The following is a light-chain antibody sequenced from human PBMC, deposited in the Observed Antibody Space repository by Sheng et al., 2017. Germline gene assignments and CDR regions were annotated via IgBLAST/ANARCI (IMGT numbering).Light chain of an antibody. V-gene: IGKV4-1*01. J-gene: IGKJ1*01. Sequence: DIVMTQSPESLAVSLGELATVNCTSSQTVLSSSNRKNYLAWYQHKSGQPPKLLLYWASTRESGVPERFSGSGSVTDFSLTISSLRAEDVAVYYCQQYYNSPRTFGLGTKVEIK. CDR2: WAS. CDR1: QTVLSSSNRKNY. CDR3: QQYYNSPRT.